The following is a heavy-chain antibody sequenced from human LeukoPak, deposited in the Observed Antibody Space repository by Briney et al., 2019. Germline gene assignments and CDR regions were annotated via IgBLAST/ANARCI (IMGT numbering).Heavy chain of an antibody. D-gene: IGHD6-19*01. CDR1: GFTFSSYS. CDR2: ISSSSSTI. CDR3: AREWEAVAGNVDY. J-gene: IGHJ4*02. Sequence: PGGSLSLSCAASGFTFSSYSMNWVRQAPGKGLEWVSYISSSSSTIYYADSVKGRFTISRDNAKNSLYLQMNSLRAEDTAVYYCAREWEAVAGNVDYWGQGTLVTVSS. V-gene: IGHV3-48*01.